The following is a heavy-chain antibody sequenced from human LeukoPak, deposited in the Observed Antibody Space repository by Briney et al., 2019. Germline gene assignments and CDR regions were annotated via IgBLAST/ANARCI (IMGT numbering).Heavy chain of an antibody. V-gene: IGHV1-69*06. CDR1: GGTFSSYA. CDR3: ARGRDLNYYDSSGYYYRAFDY. Sequence: ASVKVSCKASGGTFSSYAISWVRQAPGQGLEWMGGIIPIFGTANYAQKFQGRVPITADKSTSTAYMELSSLRSEDTAVYYCARGRDLNYYDSSGYYYRAFDYWGQGTLVTVSS. D-gene: IGHD3-22*01. J-gene: IGHJ4*02. CDR2: IIPIFGTA.